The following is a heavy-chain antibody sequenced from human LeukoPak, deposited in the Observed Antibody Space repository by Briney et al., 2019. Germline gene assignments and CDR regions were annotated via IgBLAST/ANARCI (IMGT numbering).Heavy chain of an antibody. CDR2: IIPIFGTA. D-gene: IGHD3-22*01. Sequence: GASVKVSCKASGGTFISYAISWVRQAPGQGLEWMGGIIPIFGTANYAQKFQGRVTITADESTGTAYMELSSLRSEDTAVYYCARAGGSGYPYGFDPWGQGTLVTVSS. V-gene: IGHV1-69*13. J-gene: IGHJ5*02. CDR1: GGTFISYA. CDR3: ARAGGSGYPYGFDP.